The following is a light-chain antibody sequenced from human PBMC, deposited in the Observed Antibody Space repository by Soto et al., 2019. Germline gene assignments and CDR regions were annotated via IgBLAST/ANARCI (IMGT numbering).Light chain of an antibody. CDR2: EVT. V-gene: IGLV2-14*01. Sequence: QSVVTQPACVSGSPGQSITISCTGTSSDVGGYNYVSWYQQHPGKAPKLMIYEVTNRPSGVSNRFSGSRSGNTASLTISGLQAEDEAYYYCNAYTTSNTWVFGGGTKVTVL. CDR1: SSDVGGYNY. J-gene: IGLJ3*02. CDR3: NAYTTSNTWV.